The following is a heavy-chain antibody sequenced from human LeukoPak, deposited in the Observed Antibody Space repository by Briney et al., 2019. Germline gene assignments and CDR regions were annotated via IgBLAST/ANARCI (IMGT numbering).Heavy chain of an antibody. CDR1: GFPFSNYW. Sequence: GGSLRLSCAAPGFPFSNYWMHWVRQAPGEGLVWVSRVNSDGSTTNYADSVKGRFTISRDNAENTLYMRMNSLRPEDTAVYYCARGYYSSSRFDSWGQGTLVTVSS. CDR2: VNSDGSTT. CDR3: ARGYYSSSRFDS. V-gene: IGHV3-74*01. D-gene: IGHD6-13*01. J-gene: IGHJ4*02.